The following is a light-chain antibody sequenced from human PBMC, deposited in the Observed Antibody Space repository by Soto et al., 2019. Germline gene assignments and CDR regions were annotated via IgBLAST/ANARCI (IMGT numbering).Light chain of an antibody. CDR3: AAWDESLKEV. V-gene: IGLV1-44*01. J-gene: IGLJ2*01. CDR1: SSNIERYT. Sequence: QSVLTQPPSVSGTPGQRVTISCSGSSSNIERYTVNWYQQLPGTAPKLLMYSNSQRPSGVPDRFSGSKSGTSASLAISGLQSEDEADYYCAAWDESLKEVFGGGTKVTVL. CDR2: SNS.